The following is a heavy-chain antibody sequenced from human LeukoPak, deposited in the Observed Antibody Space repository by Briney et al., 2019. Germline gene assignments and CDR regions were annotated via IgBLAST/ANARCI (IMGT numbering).Heavy chain of an antibody. CDR1: GFTFSSYE. V-gene: IGHV3-48*03. CDR2: IGSSGRTI. D-gene: IGHD1-26*01. CDR3: ARDPLGSQHKGYFDC. J-gene: IGHJ4*02. Sequence: SVGSLRLSCAASGFTFSSYEMNWVRQAPGKGPEWVSYIGSSGRTIYYADSVKGRFTISRDNAKNSLYLQMNSLRAEDTAVYYCARDPLGSQHKGYFDCWGQGTLVTVSS.